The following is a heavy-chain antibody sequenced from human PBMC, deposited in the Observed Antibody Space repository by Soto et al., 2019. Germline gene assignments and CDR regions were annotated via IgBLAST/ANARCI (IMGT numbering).Heavy chain of an antibody. V-gene: IGHV3-23*01. CDR3: ASTDDSGYSYGMGDVAFDI. CDR1: GFTFSSYA. CDR2: ISGSGGST. D-gene: IGHD5-18*01. J-gene: IGHJ3*02. Sequence: GGSLRLSCAASGFTFSSYAMSWVRQAPGKGLEWVSAISGSGGSTYYADSVKGRFTISRDNSKNTLYLQMNSLRAEDTAVYYCASTDDSGYSYGMGDVAFDIWGQGTMVTVSS.